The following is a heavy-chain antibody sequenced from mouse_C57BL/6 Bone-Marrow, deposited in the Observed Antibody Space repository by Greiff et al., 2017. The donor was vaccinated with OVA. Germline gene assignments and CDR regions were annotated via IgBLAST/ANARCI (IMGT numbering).Heavy chain of an antibody. CDR1: GFNIKDDY. D-gene: IGHD2-2*01. J-gene: IGHJ3*01. CDR2: IDPENGDT. CDR3: TTGYDGDWFAY. Sequence: EVQRVESGAELVRPGASVKLSCTASGFNIKDDYMHWVKQRPEQGLEWIGWIDPENGDTEYASKFQGKATITAATSSNTAYLQLSSLTSEDTAVYYCTTGYDGDWFAYWGQGTLVTVSA. V-gene: IGHV14-4*01.